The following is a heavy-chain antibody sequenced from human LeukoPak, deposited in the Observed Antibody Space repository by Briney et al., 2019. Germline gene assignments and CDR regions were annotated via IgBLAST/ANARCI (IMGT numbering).Heavy chain of an antibody. J-gene: IGHJ3*02. CDR2: IYPGDSDT. D-gene: IGHD2-21*01. Sequence: GESLKISCKGSGYSFTNYWIAWVRQMPGKGLEWMGIIYPGDSDTRYSPSFQGQVTISADKSISTAYLQWSSLKASDTAMYYCARPTYSSHDAFDIWGQGTMVTVSS. V-gene: IGHV5-51*01. CDR1: GYSFTNYW. CDR3: ARPTYSSHDAFDI.